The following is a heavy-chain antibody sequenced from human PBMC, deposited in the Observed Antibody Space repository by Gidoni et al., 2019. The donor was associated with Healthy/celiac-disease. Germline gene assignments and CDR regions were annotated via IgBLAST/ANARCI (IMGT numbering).Heavy chain of an antibody. CDR3: ARGRLNDYGVWGWFDP. D-gene: IGHD4-17*01. CDR1: GDSVSSHSAA. Sequence: QVQLQQSGPGLVKPSQTLSLTCPISGDSVSSHSAAWNWIRQSPSRGLEWLGRTYYSSKWYNDYAVSVKSRITINPDTSKNQFSLQLNSVTPEDTAVYYCARGRLNDYGVWGWFDPWGQGTLVTVSS. CDR2: TYYSSKWYN. J-gene: IGHJ5*02. V-gene: IGHV6-1*01.